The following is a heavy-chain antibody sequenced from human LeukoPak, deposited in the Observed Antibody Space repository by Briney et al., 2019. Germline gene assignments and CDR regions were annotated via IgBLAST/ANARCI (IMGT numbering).Heavy chain of an antibody. D-gene: IGHD6-19*01. CDR1: GFSFSTYG. CDR2: ISYDGNNK. V-gene: IGHV3-30*03. CDR3: GGGWYFFDY. J-gene: IGHJ4*02. Sequence: GRSLRLSCAASGFSFSTYGMHWVRQAPGKGLEWVAVISYDGNNKYYADSVKGRFSISRDNSKSTLYLQMNSPRAEDTAVYYCGGGWYFFDYWGQGTLVTVSS.